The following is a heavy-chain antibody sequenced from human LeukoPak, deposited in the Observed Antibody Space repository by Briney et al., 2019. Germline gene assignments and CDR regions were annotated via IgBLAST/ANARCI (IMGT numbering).Heavy chain of an antibody. V-gene: IGHV4-39*01. CDR2: IYYSGST. J-gene: IGHJ4*02. CDR3: ASIRYFDWLRS. Sequence: PSETLSLTCTVSGGSISSSRYYWGWIRQPPGKGLEWIGSIYYSGSTYYNPSLKSRVTISVDTSKNQFSLKLSSVTAADTAVYYCASIRYFDWLRSWGQGTLVTVSS. CDR1: GGSISSSRYY. D-gene: IGHD3-9*01.